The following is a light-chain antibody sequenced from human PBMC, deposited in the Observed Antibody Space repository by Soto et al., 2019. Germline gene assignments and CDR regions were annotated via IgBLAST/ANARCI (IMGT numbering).Light chain of an antibody. J-gene: IGLJ2*01. CDR2: LNSDGSH. CDR3: QTWDTGNQV. CDR1: SGHSTYV. V-gene: IGLV4-69*01. Sequence: QLVLTQSPSASASLGASVKLTFSLSSGHSTYVIAWHQQQPEKGPRYLMKLNSDGSHSTGDGIPDRFSGSSSGAERYLTISSLQSEDEADYYCQTWDTGNQVFGGGTKLTGL.